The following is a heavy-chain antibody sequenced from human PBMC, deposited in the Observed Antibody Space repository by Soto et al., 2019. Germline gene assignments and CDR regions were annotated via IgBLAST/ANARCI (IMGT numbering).Heavy chain of an antibody. Sequence: LKISCKGSGYSFTNYWINWVRQMPGKGLEWMGIIYPGDSDTRYSPSFQGQVTISADKSISTAYLQWRSLKASDTAIYYCARHHGSPGSYFGMDVWGQGTTVTVSS. CDR3: ARHHGSPGSYFGMDV. V-gene: IGHV5-51*01. D-gene: IGHD6-13*01. CDR1: GYSFTNYW. CDR2: IYPGDSDT. J-gene: IGHJ6*02.